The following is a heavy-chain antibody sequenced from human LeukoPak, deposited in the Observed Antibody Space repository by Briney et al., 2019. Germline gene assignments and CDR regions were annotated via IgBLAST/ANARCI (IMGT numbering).Heavy chain of an antibody. J-gene: IGHJ4*02. CDR2: MSSSSSYI. CDR3: ATVRGGNTRDFDY. Sequence: GGSLRLSCAASGFTFSSYTMKWVRQAPGKGLEWVSSMSSSSSYIYYADSVKGRFTISRDNAKNSLYLQMNSLRAEDTAVYYCATVRGGNTRDFDYWGQGTLVTVSS. V-gene: IGHV3-21*01. D-gene: IGHD4-23*01. CDR1: GFTFSSYT.